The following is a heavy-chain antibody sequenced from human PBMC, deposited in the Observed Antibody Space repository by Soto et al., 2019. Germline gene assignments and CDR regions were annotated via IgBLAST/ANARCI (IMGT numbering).Heavy chain of an antibody. J-gene: IGHJ6*02. CDR3: ARSTSSTLNYYYGMDV. D-gene: IGHD6-6*01. CDR1: GFIFSSFG. Sequence: PGGSLRLSCAASGFIFSSFGMHWVRQAPGKGLEWVAVMSYDGSTKFYTDSVKGRFTIARDNSKNILYLQMNSQTMEDTAVFDCARSTSSTLNYYYGMDVWGQGTTGTVSS. V-gene: IGHV3-30*03. CDR2: MSYDGSTK.